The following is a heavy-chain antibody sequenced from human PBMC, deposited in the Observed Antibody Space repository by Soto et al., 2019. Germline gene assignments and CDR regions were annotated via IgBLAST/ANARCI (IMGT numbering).Heavy chain of an antibody. V-gene: IGHV6-1*01. Sequence: SQTLSLTCAISGDSVSSNSAAWNWIRQSPSRGLEWLGRTYYRSKWYNDYAVSVKSRITINPGTSKNQFSLQLNSVTPEDTAVYYCARESPLGYCSSTSCYVHAFDIWGQGTMVTVSS. CDR2: TYYRSKWYN. CDR1: GDSVSSNSAA. D-gene: IGHD2-2*01. J-gene: IGHJ3*02. CDR3: ARESPLGYCSSTSCYVHAFDI.